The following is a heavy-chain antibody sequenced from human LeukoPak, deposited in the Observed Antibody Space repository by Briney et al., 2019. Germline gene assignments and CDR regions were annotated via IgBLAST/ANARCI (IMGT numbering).Heavy chain of an antibody. CDR1: GYTFTGYY. J-gene: IGHJ5*02. Sequence: GASVKVSCKASGYTFTGYYMHWVRQAPGQGFEWMGWISGFNGHTQIAQKVQGRVMLTTDTSTNTAYMELSSLRSDDTAVYFCARVHYDSSGLLDPWGQGTLVTVSS. CDR2: ISGFNGHT. V-gene: IGHV1-18*04. D-gene: IGHD3-22*01. CDR3: ARVHYDSSGLLDP.